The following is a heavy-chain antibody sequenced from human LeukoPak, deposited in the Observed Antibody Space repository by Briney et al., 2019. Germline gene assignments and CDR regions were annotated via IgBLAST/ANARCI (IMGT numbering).Heavy chain of an antibody. Sequence: SVKLSCKASGGTFSSYAISWVRQAPEQGLEWMGGIIPIFGTANYAQKFRGRVTITADKSTSTAYMELSSLRSEDTAVYYCARVYGSGRRSFDYWGQGTLVTVSS. V-gene: IGHV1-69*06. CDR1: GGTFSSYA. CDR2: IIPIFGTA. J-gene: IGHJ4*02. D-gene: IGHD3-10*01. CDR3: ARVYGSGRRSFDY.